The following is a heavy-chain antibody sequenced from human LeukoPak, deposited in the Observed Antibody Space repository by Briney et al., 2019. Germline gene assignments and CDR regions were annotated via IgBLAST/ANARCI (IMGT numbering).Heavy chain of an antibody. CDR3: ASLDYTLYYFDY. D-gene: IGHD4-11*01. CDR1: GGTFSSYA. V-gene: IGHV1-69*05. CDR2: IIPIFGTA. J-gene: IGHJ4*02. Sequence: SVKVSCKASGGTFSSYAISWVRQAPGQGLEWMGGIIPIFGTANYAQKFQGRVTITTDESTSTAYMELSSLRSEDTAVYYCASLDYTLYYFDYWGQGTLVTVSS.